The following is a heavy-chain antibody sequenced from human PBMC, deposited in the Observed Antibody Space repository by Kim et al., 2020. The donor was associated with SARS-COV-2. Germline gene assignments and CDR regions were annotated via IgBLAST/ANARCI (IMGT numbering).Heavy chain of an antibody. CDR1: GGTFSSYA. D-gene: IGHD1-26*01. Sequence: SVKVSCKASGGTFSSYAISWVRQAPGQGLEWMGRIIPILGIANYAQKFQGRVTITADKSTSTAYMELSSLRSEDTAVYYCATIVGATPFDYWGQGTLVTVSS. CDR3: ATIVGATPFDY. CDR2: IIPILGIA. J-gene: IGHJ4*02. V-gene: IGHV1-69*04.